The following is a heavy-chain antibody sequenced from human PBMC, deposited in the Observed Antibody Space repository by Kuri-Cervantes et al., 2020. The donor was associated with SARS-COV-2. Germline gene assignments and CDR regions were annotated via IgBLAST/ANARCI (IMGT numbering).Heavy chain of an antibody. Sequence: SCTVSGGSISSGSYYWTWTRQPAGKGLEWIGRLYTSGSTNYNPSLKSRVTISADTSKNQFSLNLSSVTAADTAVYYCARGIAVAGAKYFDYWGQGTLVTVSS. CDR1: GGSISSGSYY. CDR2: LYTSGST. D-gene: IGHD6-19*01. J-gene: IGHJ4*02. V-gene: IGHV4-61*02. CDR3: ARGIAVAGAKYFDY.